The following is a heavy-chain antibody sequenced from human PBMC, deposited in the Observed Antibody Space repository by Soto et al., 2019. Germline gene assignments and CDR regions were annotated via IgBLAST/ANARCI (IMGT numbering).Heavy chain of an antibody. CDR3: ERRKGQAVGTLGGYYYYGMDV. J-gene: IGHJ6*02. Sequence: QVQLVQSGAEVKKPGASVKVSCKASGYTFTSYGISWVRQAPGQGLEWMGWISAYNGNTNYAQRLQGSVTMTTDTSTSTAYMELRSLRSDDTAVYYCERRKGQAVGTLGGYYYYGMDVWGQGTTVTVSS. D-gene: IGHD6-13*01. CDR2: ISAYNGNT. CDR1: GYTFTSYG. V-gene: IGHV1-18*01.